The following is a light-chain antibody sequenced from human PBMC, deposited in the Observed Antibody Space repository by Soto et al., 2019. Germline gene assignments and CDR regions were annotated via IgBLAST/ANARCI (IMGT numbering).Light chain of an antibody. CDR2: DAS. J-gene: IGKJ2*01. Sequence: DIQMTQSPSSLSASVGDRVTITCQASRDISVYLNWFQQKPGKPPKLLVYDASNLQTGVPSRLSGSGSGTHFTFSISILQPEDIATYYCQQYDNLPPYTFGQGTKLEIK. CDR1: RDISVY. V-gene: IGKV1-33*01. CDR3: QQYDNLPPYT.